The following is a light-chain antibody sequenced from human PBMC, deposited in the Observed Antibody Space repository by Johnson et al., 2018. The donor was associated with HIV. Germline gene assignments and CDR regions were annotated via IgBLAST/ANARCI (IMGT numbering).Light chain of an antibody. CDR2: DNN. V-gene: IGLV1-51*01. CDR3: GTWDSSLSAVV. Sequence: QSVLTQPPSVSAAPGQKVTISCSGSSSNIGNNYVSWYQQLPGTAPKLLIYDNNKRPSGIPDRLSGSKSGTSATLGITGLQTGDEADYYCGTWDSSLSAVVVGTGSKVTVL. J-gene: IGLJ1*01. CDR1: SSNIGNNY.